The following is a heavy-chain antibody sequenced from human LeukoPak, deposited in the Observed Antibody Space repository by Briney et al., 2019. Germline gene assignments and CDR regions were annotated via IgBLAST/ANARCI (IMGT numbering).Heavy chain of an antibody. Sequence: SETLSLTCTVSGGSISSYYWSWIRQPPGKGLEWIGYIYYSGSTNYNPSLKSRVTISVDTSKNQFSLKLSSVTAADTAVYYCARALRFNDAFDIWGQGTMVTVSS. CDR1: GGSISSYY. CDR3: ARALRFNDAFDI. V-gene: IGHV4-59*01. CDR2: IYYSGST. J-gene: IGHJ3*02. D-gene: IGHD5-12*01.